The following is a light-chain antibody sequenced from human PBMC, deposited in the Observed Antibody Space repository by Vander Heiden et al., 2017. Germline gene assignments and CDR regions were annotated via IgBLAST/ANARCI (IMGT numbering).Light chain of an antibody. J-gene: IGLJ2*01. CDR2: DDS. CDR1: NIGSKS. V-gene: IGLV3-21*02. Sequence: SYVLTQPPSVPVAPGQTARITCGGNNIGSKSVHWYQQKPGQAPVLVVYDDSDRPSGIPGRFSGSNSGNTATLTISRVEAGDEADYYCQVWDSSSDHVVFGGGTKLTVL. CDR3: QVWDSSSDHVV.